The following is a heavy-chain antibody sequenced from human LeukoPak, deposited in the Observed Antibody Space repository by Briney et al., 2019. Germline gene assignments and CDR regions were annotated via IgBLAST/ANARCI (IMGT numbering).Heavy chain of an antibody. CDR2: IIPIFGTA. V-gene: IGHV1-69*05. Sequence: SVKVSCKASGGTFSSYAISRVRQAPGQGLEWMGGIIPIFGTANYAQKFQGRVTITTDESTSTAYMELSSLRSEDTAVYYCARGQPRLAIYYYMDVWGKGTTVTVSS. J-gene: IGHJ6*03. D-gene: IGHD2-21*01. CDR1: GGTFSSYA. CDR3: ARGQPRLAIYYYMDV.